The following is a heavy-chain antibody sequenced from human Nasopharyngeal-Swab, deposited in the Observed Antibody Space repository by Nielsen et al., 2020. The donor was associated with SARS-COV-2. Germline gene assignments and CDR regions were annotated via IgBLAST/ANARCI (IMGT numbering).Heavy chain of an antibody. CDR2: IKQDGSET. V-gene: IGHV3-7*04. Sequence: GGSLRLSCAASGFTFSGFTFSDYWMSWFRQAPGKGPEFVANIKQDGSETSYVDSVRGRFTISRDNAKKSVYLQMSSLRAEDTAVYYCAREGEGGFDVWGQGTMVTVSS. CDR1: GFTFSGFTFSDYW. J-gene: IGHJ3*01. CDR3: AREGEGGFDV. D-gene: IGHD2-15*01.